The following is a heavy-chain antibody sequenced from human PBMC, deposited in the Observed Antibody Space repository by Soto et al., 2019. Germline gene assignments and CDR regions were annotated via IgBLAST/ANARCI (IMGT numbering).Heavy chain of an antibody. J-gene: IGHJ4*02. CDR3: ARREIQGPIDY. CDR2: IYYSGTT. D-gene: IGHD1-26*01. Sequence: VXLXESGPGLVKPSDTLSLTCAVSGYSISSSNWWGWIRQPPGKGLEWIGYIYYSGTTYYNPSLKSRVTMSVDTSTNQFSLKLTSVTAVDTAVYYCARREIQGPIDYWGQGTLVTVSS. CDR1: GYSISSSNW. V-gene: IGHV4-28*01.